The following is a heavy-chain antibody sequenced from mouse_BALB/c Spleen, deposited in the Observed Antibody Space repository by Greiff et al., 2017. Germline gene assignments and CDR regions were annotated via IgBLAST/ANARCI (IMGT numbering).Heavy chain of an antibody. V-gene: IGHV3-2*02. Sequence: EVQLQQSGPGLVKPSQSLSLTCTVTGYSITSDYAWNWIRQFPGNKLEWMGYISYSGSTSYNPSLKSRISITRDTSKNQFFLQLNSVTTEDTATYYCASLYGKTFDYWGQGTTLTVSS. CDR2: ISYSGST. CDR1: GYSITSDYA. J-gene: IGHJ2*01. CDR3: ASLYGKTFDY. D-gene: IGHD2-1*01.